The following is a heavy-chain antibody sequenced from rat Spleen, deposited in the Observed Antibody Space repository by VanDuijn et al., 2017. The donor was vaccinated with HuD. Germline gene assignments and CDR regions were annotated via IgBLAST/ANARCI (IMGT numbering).Heavy chain of an antibody. D-gene: IGHD2-5*01. CDR2: ISYDGSTT. J-gene: IGHJ1*01. CDR1: GFTFSNYG. Sequence: EVQLVESGGGLVQPGNSLKLSCVPSGFTFSNYGMAWVRQAPTKGLDWVATISYDGSTTYYRDSVKGRFTISRDNGKTTLNLEMDSLRSEDMATYYCVRQGYLRDWYFDFWGPGTMVTVSS. CDR3: VRQGYLRDWYFDF. V-gene: IGHV5-29*01.